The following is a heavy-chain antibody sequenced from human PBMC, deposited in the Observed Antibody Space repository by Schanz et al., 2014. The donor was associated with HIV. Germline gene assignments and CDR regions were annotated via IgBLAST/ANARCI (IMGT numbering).Heavy chain of an antibody. CDR2: ISWNSGII. J-gene: IGHJ4*02. CDR1: GFTFDDFA. Sequence: EVQLVESGGGLVQPGRSLRLSCAASGFTFDDFAMHWVRQAPGKGLEWVSSISWNSGIIGYADSVKGRFTISRDNAKNSLYLQMNSLRAEDTALYHCARSSSGSGTWPPRYWGQGTLVIVSS. D-gene: IGHD6-6*01. V-gene: IGHV3-9*01. CDR3: ARSSSGSGTWPPRY.